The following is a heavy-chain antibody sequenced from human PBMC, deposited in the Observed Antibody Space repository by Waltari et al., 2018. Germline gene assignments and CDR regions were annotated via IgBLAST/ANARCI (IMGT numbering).Heavy chain of an antibody. D-gene: IGHD3-10*01. J-gene: IGHJ4*02. Sequence: QVQLVQSGAEVKKPGASVKVSCKASGYTFTGYYMHWVRQAPGQGLGWMVWIKPNGGGTNYAQKFKGRVTMTRDTASSTSSMELGRLRADETAVYYCARAQRVYYGSGGGLGYWGQGTLVTVSS. V-gene: IGHV1-2*02. CDR3: ARAQRVYYGSGGGLGY. CDR2: IKPNGGGT. CDR1: GYTFTGYY.